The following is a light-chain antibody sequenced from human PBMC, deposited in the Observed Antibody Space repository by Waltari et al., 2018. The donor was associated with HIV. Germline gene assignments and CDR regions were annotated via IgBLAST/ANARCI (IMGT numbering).Light chain of an antibody. CDR3: QAFDSGLTAVV. Sequence: QSVLTQPPSVSGAPGQRVSIPCTGSSSNLGAGFDPQWYQQLPGAAPSLLIYDNNTRHAGVPGRFAGSSAGTSASLAITWLQADDEADYYCQAFDSGLTAVVFGGGTKLTVL. CDR1: SSNLGAGFD. CDR2: DNN. J-gene: IGLJ2*01. V-gene: IGLV1-40*01.